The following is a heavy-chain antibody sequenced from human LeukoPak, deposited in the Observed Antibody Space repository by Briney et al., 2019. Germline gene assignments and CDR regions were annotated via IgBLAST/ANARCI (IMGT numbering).Heavy chain of an antibody. D-gene: IGHD5-18*01. V-gene: IGHV1-69*13. CDR1: GGTFSSYA. CDR2: IIPIFGTA. J-gene: IGHJ4*02. CDR3: ASSPVTWIQLWFGY. Sequence: GASVKVSCKASGGTFSSYAISWVRQAPGQGLEWMGGIIPIFGTANYAQKFQGGVTITADESTSTAYMELSSLRSEDTAVYYCASSPVTWIQLWFGYWGQGTLVTVSP.